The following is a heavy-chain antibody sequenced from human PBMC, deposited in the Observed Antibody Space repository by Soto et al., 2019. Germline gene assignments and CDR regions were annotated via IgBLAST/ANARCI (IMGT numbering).Heavy chain of an antibody. J-gene: IGHJ4*02. CDR1: GGSIRSGGYY. CDR3: ARVLSTAAGDY. D-gene: IGHD6-13*01. V-gene: IGHV4-31*03. CDR2: TYYSGYT. Sequence: QVQLQESGPGLVKPSQTLSLSCTVSGGSIRSGGYYWTWIRQHPGKGLEWIGYTYYSGYTNYNPSLKSRVTISVDASKNQFSVKLSSVTAADPAVYYCARVLSTAAGDYWGQGTLVTVSS.